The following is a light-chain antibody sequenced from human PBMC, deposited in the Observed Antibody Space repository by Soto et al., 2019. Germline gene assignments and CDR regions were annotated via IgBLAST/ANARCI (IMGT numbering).Light chain of an antibody. CDR2: GAS. V-gene: IGKV3-15*01. Sequence: EIVMTQSPDNLSVSLGQGATLPCRASQPISRNLAWYQQKPGQAPRLLIYGASTRATDIPGRFSGGGSGTEFTLTISSLQSEDFAIYFCQQYNTWPRTFGQGTKVDIK. CDR1: QPISRN. J-gene: IGKJ1*01. CDR3: QQYNTWPRT.